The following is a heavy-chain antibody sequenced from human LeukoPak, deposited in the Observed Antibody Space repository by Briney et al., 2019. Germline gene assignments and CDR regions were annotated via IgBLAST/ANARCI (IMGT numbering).Heavy chain of an antibody. D-gene: IGHD6-13*01. V-gene: IGHV3-21*01. CDR3: AREKDSSRCYGGNWFDP. CDR1: GFTFSSYS. J-gene: IGHJ5*02. Sequence: GGSLRLSCAASGFTFSSYSMNWVRQAPGKGLEWVSSISSSSSYIYYADSVKGRFTISRDNAKNSLYLQMNSLRAEETAVYYCAREKDSSRCYGGNWFDPWGQGTLVTVSS. CDR2: ISSSSSYI.